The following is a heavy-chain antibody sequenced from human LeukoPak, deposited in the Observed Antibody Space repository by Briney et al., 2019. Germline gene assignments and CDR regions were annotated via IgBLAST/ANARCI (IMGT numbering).Heavy chain of an antibody. J-gene: IGHJ5*02. CDR1: GGTFSSYA. V-gene: IGHV1-69*05. CDR3: ARTGWVKQLRKFFWFDP. Sequence: ASVKVSCKAYGGTFSSYAISWVRQAPGQGLEWMGGIIPIFGTANYAQKSQGRVTITTDESTSTAYMELSSLRSEDTAVYYCARTGWVKQLRKFFWFDPWGQGTLVTVSS. D-gene: IGHD6-13*01. CDR2: IIPIFGTA.